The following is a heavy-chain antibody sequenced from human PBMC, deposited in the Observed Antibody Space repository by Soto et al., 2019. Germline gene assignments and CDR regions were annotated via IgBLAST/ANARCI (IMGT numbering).Heavy chain of an antibody. CDR3: SRDLTALVSSGFGMDV. CDR2: ISYDAHNT. CDR1: GFTFRSYP. V-gene: IGHV3-30-3*01. Sequence: PGGSLRLSCAASGFTFRSYPMHWVRQVPGKGLEWVASISYDAHNTYYADSVKGRFTIYRDTPKNTLYMQMNRQSAEDTAVHYCSRDLTALVSSGFGMDVWGQGTTVTVSS. J-gene: IGHJ6*02. D-gene: IGHD3-22*01.